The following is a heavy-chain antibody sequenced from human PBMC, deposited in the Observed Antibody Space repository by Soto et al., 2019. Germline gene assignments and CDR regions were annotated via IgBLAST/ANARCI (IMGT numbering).Heavy chain of an antibody. CDR1: GGSISSFY. Sequence: SETLSLTCTVSGGSISSFYWSWIRQPPGKGLEWIGYIYYTGSTNYNPSLKSRVTISVDTSKNQFSLKLSSVTAADTAVYYCARGGGYTAMVPSHFDYWGQGTLVTVSS. CDR3: ARGGGYTAMVPSHFDY. J-gene: IGHJ4*02. CDR2: IYYTGST. V-gene: IGHV4-59*01. D-gene: IGHD5-18*01.